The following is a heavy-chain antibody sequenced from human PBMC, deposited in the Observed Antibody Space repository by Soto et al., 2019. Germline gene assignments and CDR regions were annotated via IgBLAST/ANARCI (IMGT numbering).Heavy chain of an antibody. CDR3: ARCLGSVLSSAHYYYYGMYV. J-gene: IGHJ6*02. D-gene: IGHD3-16*01. V-gene: IGHV1-69*06. Sequence: ASVKLSCKASGGTFSSYAISWVRQAPGQGLEWMGGIIPIFGTANYAQKFQGRVTITADKSTSTAYMELSSLRSEDTAVYYCARCLGSVLSSAHYYYYGMYVCGQGNTVTVSS. CDR1: GGTFSSYA. CDR2: IIPIFGTA.